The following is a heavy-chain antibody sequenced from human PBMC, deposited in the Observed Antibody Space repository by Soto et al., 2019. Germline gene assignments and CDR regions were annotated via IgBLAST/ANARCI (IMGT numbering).Heavy chain of an antibody. J-gene: IGHJ4*02. CDR1: GFTFSSYS. D-gene: IGHD6-19*01. CDR2: ISSSSSTI. CDR3: ARALRQWLVPHDAFDY. Sequence: EVQLVESGGGLVQPGGSLRLSCAASGFTFSSYSMNWVRQAPGKGLEWVSYISSSSSTIYYADSVKGRFTISRDNAKNSLYLQMNSLRDEDTAVYYCARALRQWLVPHDAFDYWGQGTLVTVSS. V-gene: IGHV3-48*02.